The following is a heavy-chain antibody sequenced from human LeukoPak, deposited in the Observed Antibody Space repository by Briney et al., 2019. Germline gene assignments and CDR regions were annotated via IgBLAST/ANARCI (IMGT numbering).Heavy chain of an antibody. CDR1: GYTFTSYG. CDR2: INPNSGGT. D-gene: IGHD6-13*01. J-gene: IGHJ4*02. Sequence: GASVTVSCKASGYTFTSYGISWVRQAPGQGLEWMGWINPNSGGTNYAQKFQGRVTMTTDTSTSTAYMELRSLRSDDTAVYYCARGLNPIAAADYFDYWGQGTLVTVSS. V-gene: IGHV1-18*01. CDR3: ARGLNPIAAADYFDY.